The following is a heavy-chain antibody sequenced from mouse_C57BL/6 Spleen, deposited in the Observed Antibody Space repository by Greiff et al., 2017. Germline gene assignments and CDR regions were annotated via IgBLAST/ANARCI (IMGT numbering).Heavy chain of an antibody. Sequence: EVQLVESGGGLVQPGGSLSLSCAASGFTFTDYYMSWVRQPPGKALEWLGFIRNKANGYTPEYSASVKGRFTISRDNSQSILYLQMNALRAEDSATYYCARYRAYYKGAMDYWGQGTSVTVSS. D-gene: IGHD2-12*01. CDR3: ARYRAYYKGAMDY. CDR2: IRNKANGYTP. CDR1: GFTFTDYY. V-gene: IGHV7-3*01. J-gene: IGHJ4*01.